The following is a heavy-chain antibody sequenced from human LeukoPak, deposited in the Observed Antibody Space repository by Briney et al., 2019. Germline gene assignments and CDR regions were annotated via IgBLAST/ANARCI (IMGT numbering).Heavy chain of an antibody. CDR3: ARSTRQLPPWGYYYYYMDV. J-gene: IGHJ6*03. D-gene: IGHD2-2*01. CDR1: GYTFTGYY. Sequence: GASVKVSCKASGYTFTGYYMHWVRQAPGQGLEWMGWINPNSGGTNYAKKFQGRVTMTRDTSISTAYMELSRLRSDDTAVCSCARSTRQLPPWGYYYYYMDVWGKGTTVTISS. V-gene: IGHV1-2*02. CDR2: INPNSGGT.